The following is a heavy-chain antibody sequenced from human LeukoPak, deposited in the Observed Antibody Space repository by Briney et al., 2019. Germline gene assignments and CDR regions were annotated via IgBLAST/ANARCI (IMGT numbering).Heavy chain of an antibody. J-gene: IGHJ4*02. CDR2: IYYGGRT. V-gene: IGHV4-39*07. CDR3: AGEVLRSGYDALYFDY. CDR1: GGSISSSSYY. D-gene: IGHD5-12*01. Sequence: SETLSLTCTVSGGSISSSSYYWGWIRQSPGKGLEWIGSIYYGGRTNYNPSLKSRVTISVDTSKNQFSLKLSSVTVADTAVYFCAGEVLRSGYDALYFDYWGQGTLVTVSS.